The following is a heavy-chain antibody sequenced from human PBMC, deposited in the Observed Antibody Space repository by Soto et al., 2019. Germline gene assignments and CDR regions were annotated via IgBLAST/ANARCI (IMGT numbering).Heavy chain of an antibody. V-gene: IGHV5-51*01. Sequence: GESLKISCKGSGYSFTSYWIGWVRQMPGKGLEWMGIIYPGDSDTRYSPSFQGQVTISADKSISTAYLQWSSLKASDTAMYYCASRLRYFDWHDWYCDLWGRGTLVAVS. D-gene: IGHD3-9*01. J-gene: IGHJ2*01. CDR3: ASRLRYFDWHDWYCDL. CDR1: GYSFTSYW. CDR2: IYPGDSDT.